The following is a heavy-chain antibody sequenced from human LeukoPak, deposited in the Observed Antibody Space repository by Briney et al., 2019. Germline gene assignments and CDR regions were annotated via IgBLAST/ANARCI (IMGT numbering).Heavy chain of an antibody. Sequence: GGSLRLSCAASGFTFSSYSMNWVRQAPGKGLEWVSYISSSSSTIDYADSVKGRFTISRDNAKNSLYLQMNSLRAEDTAVDYCARDQRAVAVRWFDPWGQGTLVTVSS. V-gene: IGHV3-48*04. D-gene: IGHD6-13*01. J-gene: IGHJ5*02. CDR2: ISSSSSTI. CDR1: GFTFSSYS. CDR3: ARDQRAVAVRWFDP.